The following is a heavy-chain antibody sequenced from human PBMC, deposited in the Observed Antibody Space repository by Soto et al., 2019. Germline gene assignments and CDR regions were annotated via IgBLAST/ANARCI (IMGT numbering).Heavy chain of an antibody. V-gene: IGHV3-33*01. CDR1: KFTFSDFG. CDR3: VRDTYDTTADY. D-gene: IGHD3-22*01. J-gene: IGHJ4*02. Sequence: QVQLVESGGGVVQPGRSLRLSCAASKFTFSDFGMHWVRQAPDKGLEWRGTIWYDGTKKIYRDSVKGRFTIFRDNSKNTLYLQMNSLRVEDTAVYYCVRDTYDTTADYWGRGSLVTVSS. CDR2: IWYDGTKK.